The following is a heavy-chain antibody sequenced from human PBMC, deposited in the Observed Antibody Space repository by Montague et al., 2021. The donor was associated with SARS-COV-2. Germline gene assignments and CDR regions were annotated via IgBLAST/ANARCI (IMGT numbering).Heavy chain of an antibody. CDR1: GDSVSSHNAA. J-gene: IGHJ3*02. V-gene: IGHV6-1*01. Sequence: SAISGDSVSSHNAAWNWIRQSPSRGLEWLGRTCYRSEWYFDYAISLRGRITINPDTSKNQFSLQLDSVTLDGTAVYYCARYSYSGTYFGLNDAFDIWGQGTLVTVSS. D-gene: IGHD1-26*01. CDR3: ARYSYSGTYFGLNDAFDI. CDR2: TCYRSEWYF.